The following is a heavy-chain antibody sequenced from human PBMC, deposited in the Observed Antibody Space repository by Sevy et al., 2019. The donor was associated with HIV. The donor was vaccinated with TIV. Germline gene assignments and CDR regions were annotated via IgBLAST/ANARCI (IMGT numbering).Heavy chain of an antibody. J-gene: IGHJ4*02. D-gene: IGHD2-2*01. Sequence: GGSLRLSCAASGFTFSNYAMSWVRQAPGKGLEWFSTFSFGCGKINYADSVKGRVTISRDNSKNTLYLQMNSLRAEDTALYYCAREGCSKPHDYWGQGTLVTVSS. V-gene: IGHV3-23*01. CDR1: GFTFSNYA. CDR2: FSFGCGKI. CDR3: AREGCSKPHDY.